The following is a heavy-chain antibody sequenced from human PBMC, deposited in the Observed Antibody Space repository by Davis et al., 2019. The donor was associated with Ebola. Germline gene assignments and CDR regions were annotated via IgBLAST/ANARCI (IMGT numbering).Heavy chain of an antibody. CDR1: GYTFNIYY. J-gene: IGHJ4*02. V-gene: IGHV1-46*02. Sequence: AASVKVSCKASGYTFNIYYMYWVRQAPGQGLEWMGIINPSVGTTSYAQKFQGRVTMTRDTSTSTVYMELISLRSEDTAVYYCASPGIAAGAPRYWGQGTLVTVSS. D-gene: IGHD6-13*01. CDR3: ASPGIAAGAPRY. CDR2: INPSVGTT.